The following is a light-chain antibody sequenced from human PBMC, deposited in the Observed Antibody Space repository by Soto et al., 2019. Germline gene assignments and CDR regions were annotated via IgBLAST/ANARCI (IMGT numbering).Light chain of an antibody. Sequence: EIVLTQSPATLSSFPGDRVTLSCRASQAVNTRLAWYQHKPGQAPRLLIYLASSMAAGVPARFSGSGSGTDFTLTISNVEPEDFAVYYCQQRHSWPRTFGQGTTVDIK. CDR3: QQRHSWPRT. J-gene: IGKJ1*01. CDR2: LAS. V-gene: IGKV3-11*01. CDR1: QAVNTR.